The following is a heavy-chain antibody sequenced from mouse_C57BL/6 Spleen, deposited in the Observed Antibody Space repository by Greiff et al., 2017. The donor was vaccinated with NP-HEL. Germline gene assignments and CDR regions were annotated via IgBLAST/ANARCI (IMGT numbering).Heavy chain of an antibody. Sequence: EVKLMESGGGLVKPGGSLKLSCAASGFTFSDYGMHWVRQAPEKGLEWVAYISSGSSTIYYADTVKGRFTISRDNAKNTLFLQMTSLRSEDTAMYYCARTSYYGSSYSAWFAYWGQGTLVTVSA. CDR1: GFTFSDYG. J-gene: IGHJ3*01. CDR2: ISSGSSTI. CDR3: ARTSYYGSSYSAWFAY. V-gene: IGHV5-17*01. D-gene: IGHD1-1*01.